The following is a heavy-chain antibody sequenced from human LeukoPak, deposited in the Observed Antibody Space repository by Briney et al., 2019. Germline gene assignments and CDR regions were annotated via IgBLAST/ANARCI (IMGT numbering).Heavy chain of an antibody. CDR2: ISGIGGST. V-gene: IGHV3-23*01. CDR1: GFTFSSYA. D-gene: IGHD4-17*01. Sequence: SGGSLRLSCAASGFTFSSYAMTWVRQPPGKGLEWVSAISGIGGSTYHADSVKGRFTISRDNSKNTLYLQMNSLRAEDTAVYYCAKEGDYGYWYFDLWGRGTLVTVSS. J-gene: IGHJ2*01. CDR3: AKEGDYGYWYFDL.